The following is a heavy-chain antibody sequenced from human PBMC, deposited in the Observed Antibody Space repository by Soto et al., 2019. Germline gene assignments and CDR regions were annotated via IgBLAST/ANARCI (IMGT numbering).Heavy chain of an antibody. CDR1: GDSISGGASF. CDR2: VYYSGSP. CDR3: AKLSCTSSTCYFPGWFDP. J-gene: IGHJ5*02. D-gene: IGHD2-2*01. Sequence: PSETLSLTCTVSGDSISGGASFWSWIRQPPGKGLEWIANVYYSGSPYYNPSLKSRLTISVDTTKNRFSLQLKSMTAADTAVYYCAKLSCTSSTCYFPGWFDPWGQGTLVTVSS. V-gene: IGHV4-31*03.